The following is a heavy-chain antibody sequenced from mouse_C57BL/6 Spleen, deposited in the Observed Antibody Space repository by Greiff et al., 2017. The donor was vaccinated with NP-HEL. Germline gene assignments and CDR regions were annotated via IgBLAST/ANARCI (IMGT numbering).Heavy chain of an antibody. CDR2: INPYNGGT. V-gene: IGHV1-19*01. D-gene: IGHD1-1*01. CDR3: ASNYYGSSYNAMDY. Sequence: EVQLQQSGPVLVKPGASVKMSCKASGYTFTDYYMNWVKQSHGKSLEWIGVINPYNGGTSYNQKFKGKATLTVDKSSSTAYMELNSLTSEDSAVYYCASNYYGSSYNAMDYWGQGTSVTVSS. CDR1: GYTFTDYY. J-gene: IGHJ4*01.